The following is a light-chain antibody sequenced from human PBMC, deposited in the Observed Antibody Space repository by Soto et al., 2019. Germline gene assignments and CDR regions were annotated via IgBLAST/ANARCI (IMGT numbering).Light chain of an antibody. CDR1: QSVSSSY. CDR3: QQYGSSTIT. V-gene: IGKV3-20*01. J-gene: IGKJ5*01. Sequence: EIVFTQSPGTLSLSPGERATLSCSASQSVSSSYLAWYQQKPGQAPRLLIYGASSRETGILDRFSGSGAGTECTLTISRLEPEDVAVYYCQQYGSSTITFGQGTRLEIK. CDR2: GAS.